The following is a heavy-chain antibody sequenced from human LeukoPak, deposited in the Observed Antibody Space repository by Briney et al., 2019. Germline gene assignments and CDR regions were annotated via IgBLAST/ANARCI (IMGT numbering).Heavy chain of an antibody. J-gene: IGHJ5*02. V-gene: IGHV3-30*02. CDR1: GFTFSSYG. CDR3: PKDSTMVRGAAPHHWFDP. Sequence: AGSLRLSCAAYGFTFSSYGMHWLRQGPGKGRQWGAFIRYDGSNKYYTDSVKVRVTIARDNSKHTLYLQMNSLRAEDTAVYYCPKDSTMVRGAAPHHWFDPWGQGTLVTVS. D-gene: IGHD3-10*01. CDR2: IRYDGSNK.